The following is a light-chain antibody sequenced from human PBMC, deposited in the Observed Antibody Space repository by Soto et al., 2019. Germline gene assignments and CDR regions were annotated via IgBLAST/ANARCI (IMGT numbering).Light chain of an antibody. J-gene: IGKJ1*01. CDR1: QSISSN. V-gene: IGKV3-15*01. CDR3: QHYNNWPPWT. CDR2: RAS. Sequence: DIVMTQSPATLSVSPGERATLSCRASQSISSNLAWYQQKPGQAPRLLIYRASTMATGIPARFSGSGSGTDFTLTISSLQSEDFAIYYCQHYNNWPPWTFGQGTKVEIK.